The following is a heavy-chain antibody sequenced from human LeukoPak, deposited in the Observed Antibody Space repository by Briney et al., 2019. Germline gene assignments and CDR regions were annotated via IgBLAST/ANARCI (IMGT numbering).Heavy chain of an antibody. CDR1: GGSISSYY. Sequence: SETLSLTCTVSGGSISSYYWSWIRQPPGKGLEWIGYIYYSGSTNYNPSLKSRVTISVDTSKDQFSLKLSSVTAADTAVYYCARTSSSWYRGLFDYWGQGTLVTVSS. CDR2: IYYSGST. V-gene: IGHV4-59*01. D-gene: IGHD6-13*01. CDR3: ARTSSSWYRGLFDY. J-gene: IGHJ4*02.